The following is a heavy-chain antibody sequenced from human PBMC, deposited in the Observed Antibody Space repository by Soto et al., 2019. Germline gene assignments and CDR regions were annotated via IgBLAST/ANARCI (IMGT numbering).Heavy chain of an antibody. V-gene: IGHV3-7*03. CDR2: IKQDGSEK. D-gene: IGHD2-15*01. J-gene: IGHJ6*03. Sequence: GESLKISCAASGFTFSSYWMSWVRQAPGKGLEWVANIKQDGSEKYYVDSVKGRFTISRDNAKNSLYLQMNSLRAEDTAVYYCAREPLGYCSGGSCYSSGYMDVWGKGTTVTVSS. CDR3: AREPLGYCSGGSCYSSGYMDV. CDR1: GFTFSSYW.